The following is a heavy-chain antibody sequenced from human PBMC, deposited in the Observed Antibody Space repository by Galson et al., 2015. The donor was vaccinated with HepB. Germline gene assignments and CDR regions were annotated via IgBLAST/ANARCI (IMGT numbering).Heavy chain of an antibody. D-gene: IGHD2-8*01. CDR2: IYYSGTT. CDR1: GGSISNSLYY. V-gene: IGHV4-39*01. Sequence: SETLSLTCTVSGGSISNSLYYWGWIRQPPGKGLEWIGSIYYSGTTYYNPSLRSRVTVSVDTSKNQFSLTLSSVTAADTAVYYCARPLVLNGRFTPGVGPFHIWGHGTMVTVSA. J-gene: IGHJ3*02. CDR3: ARPLVLNGRFTPGVGPFHI.